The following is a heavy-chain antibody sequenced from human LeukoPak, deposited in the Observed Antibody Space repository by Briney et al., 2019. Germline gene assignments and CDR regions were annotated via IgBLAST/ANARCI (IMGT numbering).Heavy chain of an antibody. CDR1: GFTFSGAA. CDR3: PPGVAVPADSSVFDP. Sequence: GESLKLSCVVSGFTFSGAAMHWVRQAPGKGLEWVGRIRSKTGNYAAAYGESVKDRFTMSRDDSKSTAYLQMNSLKTADTAVYYCPPGVAVPADSSVFDPWGRGPRSLSPQ. D-gene: IGHD6-19*01. CDR2: IRSKTGNYAA. J-gene: IGHJ2*01. V-gene: IGHV3-73*01.